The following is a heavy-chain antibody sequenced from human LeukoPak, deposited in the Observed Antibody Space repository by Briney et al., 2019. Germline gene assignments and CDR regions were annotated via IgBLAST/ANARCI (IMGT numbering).Heavy chain of an antibody. V-gene: IGHV1-24*01. D-gene: IGHD3-22*01. Sequence: GASVKVSYKVSGYTLTKLSMHWVRQAPGKGLEWMGGFDPEDGETIYAQKLQGRVTMTEDTSTDTAYMELSSLRSEDTAVYYCAVAYYYDSSGYYSPQYFQHWGQGTLVTVSS. J-gene: IGHJ1*01. CDR3: AVAYYYDSSGYYSPQYFQH. CDR2: FDPEDGET. CDR1: GYTLTKLS.